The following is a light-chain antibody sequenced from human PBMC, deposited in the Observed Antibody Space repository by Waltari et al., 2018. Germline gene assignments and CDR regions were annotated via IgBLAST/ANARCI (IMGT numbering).Light chain of an antibody. CDR3: AAWDDSLNIWL. CDR1: SSTVGTNF. V-gene: IGLV1-47*01. CDR2: RDN. Sequence: QSVLTQPPSVSGTPGQTVTISCSGSSSTVGTNFVDWYQKFPGMAPKLLIYRDNRRPSGVPDRFSGSKSGSSASLAVNGLRSADEGDYFCAAWDDSLNIWLFGGGTKVTVL. J-gene: IGLJ3*02.